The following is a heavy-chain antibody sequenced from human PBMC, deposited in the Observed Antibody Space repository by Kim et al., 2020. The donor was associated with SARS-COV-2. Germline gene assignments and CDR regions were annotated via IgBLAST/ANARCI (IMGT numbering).Heavy chain of an antibody. Sequence: GSTYYNPSLKSRVTIAVDTSKNQFSLKLSSVTAADTAVYYCARQKGYWFRWGQGTLVTVSS. J-gene: IGHJ4*02. V-gene: IGHV4-39*01. CDR3: ARQKGYWFR. CDR2: GST. D-gene: IGHD3-22*01.